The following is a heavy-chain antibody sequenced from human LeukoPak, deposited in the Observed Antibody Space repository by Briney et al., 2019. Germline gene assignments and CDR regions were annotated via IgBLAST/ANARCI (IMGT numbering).Heavy chain of an antibody. Sequence: SETLSLTCSVSGDSVSSFYWNWIRQSPGKGLEWIGEINHSGSTNYNPSLKSRVTISVDTSKNQFSLKLSSVTAADTAVYYCARGRRMFLPPFPFDPWGQGTLVTVSS. D-gene: IGHD3-10*02. CDR3: ARGRRMFLPPFPFDP. CDR1: GDSVSSFY. J-gene: IGHJ5*02. V-gene: IGHV4-34*01. CDR2: INHSGST.